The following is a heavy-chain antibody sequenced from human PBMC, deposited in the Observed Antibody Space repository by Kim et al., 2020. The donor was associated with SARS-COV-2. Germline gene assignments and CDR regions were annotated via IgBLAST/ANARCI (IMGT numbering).Heavy chain of an antibody. CDR3: ARDRSVTYFDY. V-gene: IGHV3-33*01. D-gene: IGHD4-17*01. CDR1: GFTFSSFG. CDR2: IWYDGSNM. Sequence: GGSLRLSCAASGFTFSSFGMHWVRQAPGKGLEWVAIIWYDGSNMYYADSVWGRFTISRDNSKNTLYLQMNSLRAEDTAVYFCARDRSVTYFDYWGQGTLVTVSS. J-gene: IGHJ4*02.